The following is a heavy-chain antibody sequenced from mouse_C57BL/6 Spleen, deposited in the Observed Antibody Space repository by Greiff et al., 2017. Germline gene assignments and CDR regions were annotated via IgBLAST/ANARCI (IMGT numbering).Heavy chain of an antibody. CDR3: ARLSHYRERIYYYFDH. J-gene: IGHJ2*01. V-gene: IGHV1-69*01. CDR2: IDPSDSYT. Sequence: QVQLKQPGAELVMPGASVKLSCKASGYTFTSYWMHWVKQRPGQGLEWIGEIDPSDSYTNYNQKFKGKSTLTVDKSSSTAYMQLSSLTSGDSAVYYCARLSHYRERIYYYFDHWGKDNTLTVSS. D-gene: IGHD1-2*01. CDR1: GYTFTSYW.